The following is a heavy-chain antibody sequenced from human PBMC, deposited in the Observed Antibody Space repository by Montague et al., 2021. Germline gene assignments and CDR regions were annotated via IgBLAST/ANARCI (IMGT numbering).Heavy chain of an antibody. V-gene: IGHV4-59*08. CDR1: SGSIFHAH. D-gene: IGHD3-10*01. J-gene: IGHJ5*02. CDR3: AKQDYFVSGTSYTGFDP. Sequence: SETLSLTCTVSSGSIFHAHWSWVRQPPGKGLEWLGFMFYGGATSNNPSLKSRVTMSIDTSTNQFSLKLSFVTAADTAVYYCAKQDYFVSGTSYTGFDPWGQGILVTVSS. CDR2: MFYGGAT.